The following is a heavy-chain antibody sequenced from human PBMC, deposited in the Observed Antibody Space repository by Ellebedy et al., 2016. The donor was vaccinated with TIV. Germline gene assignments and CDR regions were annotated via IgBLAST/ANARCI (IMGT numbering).Heavy chain of an antibody. CDR2: IYPRDSDT. CDR3: ANWVDTAVGFDS. D-gene: IGHD5-18*01. CDR1: GYSFTSYW. Sequence: GESLKISCKASGYSFTSYWIGWVRQMPGKGLEWMGFIYPRDSDTRYSPSFQGQVTISADKSISTADLQWSSLKASDTAMYYCANWVDTAVGFDSWGQGTLVTVSS. V-gene: IGHV5-51*01. J-gene: IGHJ4*02.